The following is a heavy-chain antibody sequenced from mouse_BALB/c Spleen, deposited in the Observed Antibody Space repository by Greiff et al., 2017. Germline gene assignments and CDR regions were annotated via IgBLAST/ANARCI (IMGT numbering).Heavy chain of an antibody. J-gene: IGHJ3*01. CDR3: AREGETGFAY. D-gene: IGHD4-1*01. CDR2: ISSGSSTI. CDR1: GFTFSSFG. Sequence: EVQGVESGGGLVQPGGSRKLSCAASGFTFSSFGMHWVRQAPEKGLEWVAYISSGSSTIYYADTVKGRFTISRDNPKNTLFLQMTSLRSEDTAMYYCAREGETGFAYWGQGTLVTVSA. V-gene: IGHV5-17*02.